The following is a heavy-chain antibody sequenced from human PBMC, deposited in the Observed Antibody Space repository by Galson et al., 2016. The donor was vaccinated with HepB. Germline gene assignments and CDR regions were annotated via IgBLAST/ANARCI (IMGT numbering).Heavy chain of an antibody. CDR1: GFTFSRYG. D-gene: IGHD2-21*02. V-gene: IGHV3-30*19. Sequence: SLRLSCAASGFTFSRYGMHRVRQAPGKGLEWVAVISYDGGDKHYADSVKGRFTVSRDNSKNTLFLQMNSLRVEDTAVYYCAKLDCGRDCPRDDWGQGTQVTAS. CDR2: ISYDGGDK. CDR3: AKLDCGRDCPRDD. J-gene: IGHJ4*02.